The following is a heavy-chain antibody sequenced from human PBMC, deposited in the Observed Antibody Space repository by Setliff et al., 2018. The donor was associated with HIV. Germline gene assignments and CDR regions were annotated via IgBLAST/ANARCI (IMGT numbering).Heavy chain of an antibody. D-gene: IGHD1-26*01. CDR2: INPSGGST. CDR1: GYTFTSYY. J-gene: IGHJ4*02. V-gene: IGHV1-46*01. Sequence: ASVKVSCKASGYTFTSYYMHWVRQAPGQGLEWMGIINPSGGSTSYAQKFQGRVTMTRDPSTSTVYMELSSLRSEDTAVYYCARAPLAIVGATTIDYWGQGTLVTVSS. CDR3: ARAPLAIVGATTIDY.